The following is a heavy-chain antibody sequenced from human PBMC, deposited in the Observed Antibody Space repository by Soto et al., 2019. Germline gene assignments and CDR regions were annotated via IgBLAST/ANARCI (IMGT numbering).Heavy chain of an antibody. CDR1: GYTFTSYD. CDR2: MNPNSGNT. V-gene: IGHV1-8*01. D-gene: IGHD6-19*01. Sequence: QVQLVQSGAEVKKPGASVRVSCKPPGYTFTSYDINWVRQPTGQGLEWRGWMNPNSGNTAEAQKFQGSITMNRNTSRMTAYMELRSLGSEDTAVYYCARGRGHSSGWYGDYWGQGTLVTVCS. J-gene: IGHJ4*02. CDR3: ARGRGHSSGWYGDY.